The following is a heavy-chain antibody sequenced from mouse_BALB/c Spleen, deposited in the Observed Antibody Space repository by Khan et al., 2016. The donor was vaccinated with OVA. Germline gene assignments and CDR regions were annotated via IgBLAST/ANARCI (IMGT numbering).Heavy chain of an antibody. J-gene: IGHJ3*02. V-gene: IGHV1S135*01. Sequence: VQLQQSGPELMKPGASVNISCKASGYSFTSYYIHWVRQSHGKSLEWIGYIDPFNGGTDYNQKFKGKATLTVDKSSSTAYMHLSSLTSEDSAVYYCARGALGYWGQGTLVTVSA. CDR1: GYSFTSYY. CDR3: ARGALGY. CDR2: IDPFNGGT.